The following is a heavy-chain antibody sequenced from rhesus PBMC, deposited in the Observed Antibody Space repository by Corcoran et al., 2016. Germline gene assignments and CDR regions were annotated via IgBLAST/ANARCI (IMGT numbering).Heavy chain of an antibody. V-gene: IGHV3S42*01. J-gene: IGHJ6*01. CDR1: GFTFSSYW. D-gene: IGHD2-21*01. CDR2: INSGGGRT. CDR3: AKDGYCTGSGCYGYYYGLDS. Sequence: EVQLVESGGGLAKPGGSLRLSCAASGFTFSSYWMNWVRQTPGKGLEWISAINSGGGRTYYADSGKGRFTISRDNSKNTLSLQMNSLRAEDTAVYYCAKDGYCTGSGCYGYYYGLDSWGQGVVVTVSS.